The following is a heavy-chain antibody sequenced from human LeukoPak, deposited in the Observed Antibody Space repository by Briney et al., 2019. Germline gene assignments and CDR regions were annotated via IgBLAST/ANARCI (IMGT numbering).Heavy chain of an antibody. D-gene: IGHD5-18*01. CDR1: GFTFSRYA. CDR2: ISNSGRST. J-gene: IGHJ4*02. V-gene: IGHV3-23*01. CDR3: VNINDRDGYFNGDS. Sequence: GGSLRLSCAASGFTFSRYAMSWVRQAPGKGLEWVSTISNSGRSTYYADSVKGRFTISRDNSKNTLYLEMHSLRAEDMAVYYSVNINDRDGYFNGDSWGQGTLVTVFS.